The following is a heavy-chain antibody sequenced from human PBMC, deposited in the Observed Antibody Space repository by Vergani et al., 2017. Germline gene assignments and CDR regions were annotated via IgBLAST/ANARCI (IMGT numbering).Heavy chain of an antibody. CDR2: IYHSGST. CDR3: ARTRPDYDFWSGYYRYYYYYYMDV. J-gene: IGHJ6*03. D-gene: IGHD3-3*01. V-gene: IGHV4-4*02. CDR1: GGSISSGNW. Sequence: QVQLQESGPGLVKPSQTLSLTCTVSGGSISSGNWWSWVRQPPGKGLEWIGEIYHSGSTNYNPSLKSRVTISVDKSKNQFSLKLSSVTAADTAVYYCARTRPDYDFWSGYYRYYYYYYMDVWGKGTTVTVSS.